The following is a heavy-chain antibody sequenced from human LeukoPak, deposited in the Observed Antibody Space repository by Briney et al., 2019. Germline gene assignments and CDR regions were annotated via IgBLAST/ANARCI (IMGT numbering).Heavy chain of an antibody. CDR3: ARQKFYSTGWYPNWFDP. V-gene: IGHV4-39*01. CDR1: GGSLISSNSY. CDR2: IYYSGST. Sequence: PSETLSLTCTVSGGSLISSNSYWGWIRQPPGKGLEWIGSIYYSGSTYHNPSCKSRVTISVDTSKTQFSLKLRSVTAADTAVYSCARQKFYSTGWYPNWFDPWGQGTLVTVSS. D-gene: IGHD6-19*01. J-gene: IGHJ5*02.